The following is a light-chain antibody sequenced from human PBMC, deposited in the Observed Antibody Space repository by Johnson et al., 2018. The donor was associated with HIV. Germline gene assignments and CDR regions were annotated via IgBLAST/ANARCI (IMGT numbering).Light chain of an antibody. Sequence: QSVLTQPPSVSAAPGQKVTISCSGSSSNIGNNYVSWYQQLPGTAPKLLIYDNNKRPSGIPDRFSCSKSGTSALLGITGLQTGDEADYYCGTWDSTLNAYVFGTGTKVTVL. J-gene: IGLJ1*01. CDR2: DNN. V-gene: IGLV1-51*01. CDR1: SSNIGNNY. CDR3: GTWDSTLNAYV.